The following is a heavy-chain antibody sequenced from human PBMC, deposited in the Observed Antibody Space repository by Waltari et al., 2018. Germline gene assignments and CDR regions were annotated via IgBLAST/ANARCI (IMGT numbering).Heavy chain of an antibody. CDR3: TRDKGWQCFDI. CDR1: GFMFRSYW. J-gene: IGHJ3*02. V-gene: IGHV3-7*03. Sequence: EVQLVESGGGLVQPGGSLRLSCAASGFMFRSYWMTWVRQVPGKGVEGVAKINVSGSEDYFVESVRGRFSISRDNAKNSLYLQMNSLRAEDTAVYYCTRDKGWQCFDIWGQGTMVTVSS. CDR2: INVSGSED. D-gene: IGHD6-19*01.